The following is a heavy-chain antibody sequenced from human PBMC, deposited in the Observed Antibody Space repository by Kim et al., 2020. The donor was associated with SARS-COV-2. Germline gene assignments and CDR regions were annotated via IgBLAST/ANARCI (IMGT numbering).Heavy chain of an antibody. CDR1: GGSITTSGYY. CDR2: ISYSGST. Sequence: SETLSLTCTVSGGSITTSGYYWSWIRQHPGKGPEWIGFISYSGSTQYNPSLKSRLTMSLDTSKNQFFLKLGSVIAADTAVYYCARGGEQGRGDYFDPWGQGILVTVSS. CDR3: ARGGEQGRGDYFDP. J-gene: IGHJ5*02. V-gene: IGHV4-31*03. D-gene: IGHD1-26*01.